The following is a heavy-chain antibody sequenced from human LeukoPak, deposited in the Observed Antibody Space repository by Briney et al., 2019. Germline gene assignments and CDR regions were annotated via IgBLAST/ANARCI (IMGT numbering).Heavy chain of an antibody. CDR1: GFTFSSYA. Sequence: GGSLRLSCAASGFTFSSYAMSWVRQAPGKGLEWASAISGSGGSTYYADSVKGRFTISRDNSKNTLYLQMNSLRAEDTAVYYCAKEALSELNDYGDYGQFDYWGQGTLVTVSS. J-gene: IGHJ4*02. D-gene: IGHD4-17*01. V-gene: IGHV3-23*01. CDR3: AKEALSELNDYGDYGQFDY. CDR2: ISGSGGST.